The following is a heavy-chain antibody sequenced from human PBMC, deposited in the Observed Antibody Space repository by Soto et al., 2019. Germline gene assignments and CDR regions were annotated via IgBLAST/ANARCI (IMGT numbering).Heavy chain of an antibody. V-gene: IGHV3-48*02. D-gene: IGHD6-25*01. CDR1: GFTFSSYS. CDR3: ARDSGSPLYNYHYYGMDV. Sequence: EEHLVQSGGGVVRPGGSLRLSCVASGFTFSSYSMNWVRQAPGKGLEWLSYITPGSGTMTYADSVKGRFTVSRDNAKNSLNLQMNSLRDEDSAVYYCARDSGSPLYNYHYYGMDVWGQGTTVIVSS. CDR2: ITPGSGTM. J-gene: IGHJ6*02.